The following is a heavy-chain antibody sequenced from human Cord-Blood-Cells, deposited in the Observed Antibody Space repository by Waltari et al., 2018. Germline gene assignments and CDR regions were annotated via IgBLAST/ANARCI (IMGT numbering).Heavy chain of an antibody. CDR2: IIPILGIA. CDR3: ATRDPDYGGKGYYFDY. J-gene: IGHJ4*02. Sequence: QVQLVQSGAEVKKPGSPVKVSCKASGGTFSSYTISWVRQAPGQGLEWMGRIIPILGIANYAQKFQGRVTITADKSTSTAYMELSSLRSEDTAVYYCATRDPDYGGKGYYFDYWGQGTLVTVSS. CDR1: GGTFSSYT. V-gene: IGHV1-69*02. D-gene: IGHD4-17*01.